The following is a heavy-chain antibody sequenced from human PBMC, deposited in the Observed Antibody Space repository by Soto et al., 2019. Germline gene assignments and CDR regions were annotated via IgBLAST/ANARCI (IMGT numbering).Heavy chain of an antibody. CDR2: IKPNSGGT. V-gene: IGHV1-2*04. CDR3: GRDVRYYDFWSGTDAFDI. D-gene: IGHD3-3*01. CDR1: GYTFTSYY. Sequence: SVKVSCKASGYTFTSYYIHWVRQAPGQGLEWMGWIKPNSGGTNYAQKFQGWVTMTRDTSISTAYMELRSLRSDDTAVYYCGRDVRYYDFWSGTDAFDIWGQGTMVTVSS. J-gene: IGHJ3*02.